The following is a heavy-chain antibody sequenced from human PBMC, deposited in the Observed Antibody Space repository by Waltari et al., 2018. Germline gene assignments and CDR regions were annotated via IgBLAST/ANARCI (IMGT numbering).Heavy chain of an antibody. D-gene: IGHD3-10*01. CDR3: ARDFGRQNY. Sequence: QVQLVESGGGVVQPGRSLRLSCAASGFTFSSYAMHWFRQAPGKGLEWVAVISYDGSNKYYADSVKGRFTISRDNSKNTLYLQMNSLRAEDTAVYYCARDFGRQNYWGQGTLVTVSS. CDR2: ISYDGSNK. CDR1: GFTFSSYA. V-gene: IGHV3-30-3*01. J-gene: IGHJ4*02.